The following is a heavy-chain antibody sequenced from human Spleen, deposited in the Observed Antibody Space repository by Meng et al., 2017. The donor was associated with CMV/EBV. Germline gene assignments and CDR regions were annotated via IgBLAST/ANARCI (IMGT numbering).Heavy chain of an antibody. CDR2: IYTGGST. CDR1: GASISSYY. Sequence: QVPRAESGPGLGTPSGCLCLTCTFVGASISSYYWSWIRQPAGKGLEWIGRIYTGGSTNYNPSLKSRVTMSVDTSKNQFSLKLSSVTAADTAVYYCARDPGPYYYDSSGYYYFDYWGQGTLVTVSS. J-gene: IGHJ4*02. D-gene: IGHD3-22*01. CDR3: ARDPGPYYYDSSGYYYFDY. V-gene: IGHV4-4*07.